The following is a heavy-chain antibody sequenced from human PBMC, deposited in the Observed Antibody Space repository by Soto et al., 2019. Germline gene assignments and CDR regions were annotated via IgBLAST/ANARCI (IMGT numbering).Heavy chain of an antibody. Sequence: EVQLVESGGGWVQPGGSLRLSFAASGFPFSSYDMHWFRQATGKGLDWVSAIGTAGDTYYPGSVKGRFTISRENAKNSLYLQMNSLRAGDTAVYYCARYERQLDYFDYWGQGTLVTVS. CDR2: IGTAGDT. CDR1: GFPFSSYD. D-gene: IGHD6-6*01. CDR3: ARYERQLDYFDY. J-gene: IGHJ4*02. V-gene: IGHV3-13*01.